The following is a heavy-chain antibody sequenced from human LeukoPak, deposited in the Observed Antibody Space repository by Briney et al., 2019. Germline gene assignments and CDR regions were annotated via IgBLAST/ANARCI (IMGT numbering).Heavy chain of an antibody. V-gene: IGHV3-74*01. CDR1: GFTFSSYW. Sequence: GGSLRLSCEASGFTFSSYWMHWVRQAPGKGLVWVSRINSDGSSTSYADSVKGRFTISRDNAKDTVDLQMNSLRADDTAVYYCVRDVALCYDNTPRAFEIWGQGTMVTVSS. D-gene: IGHD3-22*01. J-gene: IGHJ3*02. CDR2: INSDGSST. CDR3: VRDVALCYDNTPRAFEI.